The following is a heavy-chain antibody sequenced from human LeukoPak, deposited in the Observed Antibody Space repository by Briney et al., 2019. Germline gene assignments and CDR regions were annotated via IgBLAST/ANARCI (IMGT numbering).Heavy chain of an antibody. V-gene: IGHV4-31*03. J-gene: IGHJ4*02. CDR1: GGSIHSAGYY. Sequence: PSQTLSLTCTVSGGSIHSAGYYWSWIRQLPGKGLQWIGYIYYSGTTYYNPSLESRVSISVDTSENQFSLKLSSVTAADTAVYYCARDYGGVTHYDYWGQGTLVTVSS. CDR3: ARDYGGVTHYDY. D-gene: IGHD3-16*01. CDR2: IYYSGTT.